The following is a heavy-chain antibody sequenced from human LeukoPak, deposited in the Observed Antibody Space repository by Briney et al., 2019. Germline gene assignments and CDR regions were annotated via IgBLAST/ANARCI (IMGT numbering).Heavy chain of an antibody. D-gene: IGHD3-3*01. V-gene: IGHV3-21*01. J-gene: IGHJ5*02. CDR2: ISSSSSYI. CDR3: ARDSIFGVVIAFDP. Sequence: PGGSLRLSCAASGFTFSRYSMNWVRQAPGKGLEWVSSISSSSSYIYYADSVKGRFTISRDNAKNSLYLQMNSLRAEDTAVYYCARDSIFGVVIAFDPWGQGTLVTVSS. CDR1: GFTFSRYS.